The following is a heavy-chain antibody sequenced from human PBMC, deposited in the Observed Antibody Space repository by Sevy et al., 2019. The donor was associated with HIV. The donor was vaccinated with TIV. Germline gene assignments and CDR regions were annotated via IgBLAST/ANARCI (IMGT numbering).Heavy chain of an antibody. CDR2: ISSRSSEI. CDR3: AGDFMPVASAGTGALGV. D-gene: IGHD6-13*01. CDR1: GFIFRDRD. Sequence: GGSLRLSCVASGFIFRDRDMSWIRQAPGKGLEWVSFISSRSSEINYANSVKGRFTVSRDNAKNSLYLQINSLRAEDTAVYYCAGDFMPVASAGTGALGVWGQGTAVTVSS. V-gene: IGHV3-11*05. J-gene: IGHJ6*02.